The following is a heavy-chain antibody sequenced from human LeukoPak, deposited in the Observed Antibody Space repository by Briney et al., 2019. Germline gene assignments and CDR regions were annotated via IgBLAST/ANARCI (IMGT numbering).Heavy chain of an antibody. CDR2: IYYSGST. D-gene: IGHD6-13*01. J-gene: IGHJ4*02. V-gene: IGHV4-30-2*03. CDR1: GGSISSGDYY. Sequence: SQTLSLTCTVSGGSISSGDYYWSWIRQPPGKGLEWIGSIYYSGSTYYNPSLKSRVTISVDTSKNQFSLKLSSVTAADTAVYYCARGEAAENFDYWGQGTLVTVSS. CDR3: ARGEAAENFDY.